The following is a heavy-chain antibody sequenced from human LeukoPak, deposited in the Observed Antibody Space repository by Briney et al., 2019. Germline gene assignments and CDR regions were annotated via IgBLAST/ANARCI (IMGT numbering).Heavy chain of an antibody. CDR2: ITGSGGST. D-gene: IGHD6-6*01. CDR3: AKGSSSSRPYYFDC. V-gene: IGHV3-23*01. J-gene: IGHJ4*02. Sequence: PGGSLRLSCAASGFTFSSYAMSWVRQAPGKGLEWVSAITGSGGSTYHADSVRGRFTISRDNSKETLYLQMDSLRVEDTAVYYCAKGSSSSRPYYFDCWGQGTLVTVSS. CDR1: GFTFSSYA.